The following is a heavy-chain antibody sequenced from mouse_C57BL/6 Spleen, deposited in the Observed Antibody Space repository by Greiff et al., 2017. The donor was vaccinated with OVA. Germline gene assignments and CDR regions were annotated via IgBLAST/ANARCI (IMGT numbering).Heavy chain of an antibody. Sequence: QVQLKECGPGILQPSQTLSLTCSFSGFSLSTFGMGVGWIRQPSGKGLEWLAHIWWGDAKYYNPALKSRLSISKDTSKNQVFLKIAKVDTADTATYYCARTYSNYAMDYWGQGTSVTVSS. CDR3: ARTYSNYAMDY. J-gene: IGHJ4*01. D-gene: IGHD2-5*01. V-gene: IGHV8-8*01. CDR2: IWWGDAK. CDR1: GFSLSTFGMG.